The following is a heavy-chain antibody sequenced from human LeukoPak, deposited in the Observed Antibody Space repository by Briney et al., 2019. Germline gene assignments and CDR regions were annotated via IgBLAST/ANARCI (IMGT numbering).Heavy chain of an antibody. J-gene: IGHJ4*02. CDR3: ARDRSGTCRNDH. D-gene: IGHD1-26*01. Sequence: PAGSLRLSCAPSRFTFSSYEMNWVRQAPGEGLEGVSYISSSASTIYYADSVQGRFTISRDNAKNSLYLQMNSLRAEDTAIYYCARDRSGTCRNDHWGQGTLVTVSS. CDR2: ISSSASTI. V-gene: IGHV3-48*03. CDR1: RFTFSSYE.